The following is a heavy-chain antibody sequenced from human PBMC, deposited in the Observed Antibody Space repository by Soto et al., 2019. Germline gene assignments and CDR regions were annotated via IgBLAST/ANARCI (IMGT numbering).Heavy chain of an antibody. CDR2: LWYDGSNK. J-gene: IGHJ4*02. CDR1: GFTFSSYG. V-gene: IGHV3-33*01. Sequence: QVQLVESGGGVVQPGRSLRLSCAASGFTFSSYGMHWVRQAPGKGLEWVAVLWYDGSNKYYADSVKGRFTISRDNSKNTLYLQRNSLRAEDTAVYYCARNEGQPYRAWSSVFDYWGQGTLVTVSS. D-gene: IGHD2-15*01. CDR3: ARNEGQPYRAWSSVFDY.